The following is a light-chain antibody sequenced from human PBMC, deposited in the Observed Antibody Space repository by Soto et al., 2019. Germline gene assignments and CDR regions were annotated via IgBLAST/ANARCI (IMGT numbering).Light chain of an antibody. CDR2: KAS. CDR1: HAISTF. J-gene: IGKJ5*01. V-gene: IGKV1-9*01. CDR3: QQHYSFPYA. Sequence: DIQLFQSPSLLTTSIEDKFTIPSRASHAISTFLAWYQQKPGKAPKLLIYKASTLQSGVPSRFSGSGSGTEFTLTISSLLPEDFAAYHCQQHYSFPYAFGQGTQLEIK.